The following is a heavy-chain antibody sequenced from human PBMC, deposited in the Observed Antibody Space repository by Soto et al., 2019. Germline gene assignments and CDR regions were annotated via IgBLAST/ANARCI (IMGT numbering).Heavy chain of an antibody. CDR1: GGTFSSYA. J-gene: IGHJ4*02. V-gene: IGHV1-69*13. CDR2: IIPIFGTA. D-gene: IGHD3-22*01. CDR3: ASNYYDSSGRTYFDY. Sequence: SVKVSCKASGGTFSSYAISWVRQAPGQGLEWMGGIIPIFGTANYAQKFQGRVTITADESTSTAYMELSSLRSEDTAVYYCASNYYDSSGRTYFDYWGQGTLVTV.